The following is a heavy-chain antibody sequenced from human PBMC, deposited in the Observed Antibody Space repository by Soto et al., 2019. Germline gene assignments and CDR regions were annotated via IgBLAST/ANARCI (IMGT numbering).Heavy chain of an antibody. CDR2: IYPGDSDT. D-gene: IGHD1-7*01. V-gene: IGHV5-51*01. CDR3: ERHSLYNWNYRGMDV. CDR1: GYSFTSYW. J-gene: IGHJ6*02. Sequence: PGESLKISCKGSGYSFTSYWIGWVRQMPGKGLEWMGIIYPGDSDTRYSPSFQGQVTISADKSISTAYLQWSSLKASDTAMYYCERHSLYNWNYRGMDVWGQGTTVTVYS.